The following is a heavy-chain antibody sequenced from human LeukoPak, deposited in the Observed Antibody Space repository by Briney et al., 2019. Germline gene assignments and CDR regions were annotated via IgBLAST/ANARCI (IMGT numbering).Heavy chain of an antibody. V-gene: IGHV3-7*03. CDR3: ATYSGVHHKTFDD. CDR1: GIRLGRKW. D-gene: IGHD1-26*01. Sequence: GGSLRLSCPASGIRLGRKWISWVSHVPGDGLEWVAKIKEVEGEKEYVDSGRGRFTISRDDDQNSLYLQMNSLRAEGTALYYCATYSGVHHKTFDDWGQGTLVTVSS. CDR2: IKEVEGEK. J-gene: IGHJ4*02.